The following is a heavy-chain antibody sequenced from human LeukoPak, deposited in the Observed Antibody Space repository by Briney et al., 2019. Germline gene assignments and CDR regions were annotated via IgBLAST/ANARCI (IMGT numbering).Heavy chain of an antibody. Sequence: SETLSLTCTVSGGSISSYYWSWIRQPPGKGLEWIGYIYYSGSTNYNPSLKSRVTISVDTSKNQFSLKLSSVTAADTAVHYCARDGGDAEYFQHWGQGTLVTVSS. CDR1: GGSISSYY. CDR2: IYYSGST. CDR3: ARDGGDAEYFQH. J-gene: IGHJ1*01. D-gene: IGHD2-21*02. V-gene: IGHV4-59*01.